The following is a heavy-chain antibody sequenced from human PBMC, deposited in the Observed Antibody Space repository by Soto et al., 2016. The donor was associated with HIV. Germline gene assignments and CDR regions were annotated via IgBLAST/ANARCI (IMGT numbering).Heavy chain of an antibody. CDR3: ARDPLXCSSTSWRTNNWFDP. J-gene: IGHJ5*02. CDR2: IIPFFGTA. D-gene: IGHD2-2*01. Sequence: QVQLVQSGAEVKKPGPSVKVSCKASGGTFSSYAISWVRQAPGQGLEWMGGIIPFFGTANYAQKFRGRVTITADESTSTAYMELSSLRSEDTAVYYCARDPLXCSSTSWRTNNWFDPGAREPWSPSPQ. CDR1: GGTFSSYA. V-gene: IGHV1-69*13.